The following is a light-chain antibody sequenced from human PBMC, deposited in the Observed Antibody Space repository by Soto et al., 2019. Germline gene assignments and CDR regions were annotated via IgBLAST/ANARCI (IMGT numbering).Light chain of an antibody. J-gene: IGKJ1*01. V-gene: IGKV3-20*01. CDR3: QQYGSSPEWT. Sequence: EIVLTQSPGPLSLSPGERATLSCRSSQSVSSSYLAWYQHKPGQAPRLIIYGASSRATGIPDRFSGSGSGTAFTLTISRLEPEDFAVYYCQQYGSSPEWTFGQGTKV. CDR1: QSVSSSY. CDR2: GAS.